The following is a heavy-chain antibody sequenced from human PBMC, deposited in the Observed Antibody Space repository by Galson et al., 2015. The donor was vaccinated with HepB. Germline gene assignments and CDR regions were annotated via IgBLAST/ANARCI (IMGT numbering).Heavy chain of an antibody. CDR1: GFIFGGYA. Sequence: SLRLSCATSGFIFGGYAMSWFRQAPGRGLEWVGFIRSKGYGGTIEYAASVKGRFTISRDDSKSIAYLQMNSLKTGDTAVYYCSRASKDYGSGSSVGWFDSWGQGTLVTVSS. V-gene: IGHV3-49*03. CDR3: SRASKDYGSGSSVGWFDS. J-gene: IGHJ5*01. D-gene: IGHD3-10*01. CDR2: IRSKGYGGTI.